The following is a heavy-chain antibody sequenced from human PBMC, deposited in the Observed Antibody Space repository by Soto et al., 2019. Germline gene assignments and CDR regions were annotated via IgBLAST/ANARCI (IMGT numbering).Heavy chain of an antibody. CDR3: ARKPSFAAAEFDY. D-gene: IGHD6-13*01. Sequence: SETPSLTCTVSDYSINSDSNLWGWIRQPPGQGLEWIGYIHSGGSSYYNPSLKSRVTMSVDTAKNQFSLKLTSVTAVDTAVYYCARKPSFAAAEFDYWGQG. J-gene: IGHJ4*02. CDR1: DYSINSDSNL. V-gene: IGHV4-28*01. CDR2: IHSGGSS.